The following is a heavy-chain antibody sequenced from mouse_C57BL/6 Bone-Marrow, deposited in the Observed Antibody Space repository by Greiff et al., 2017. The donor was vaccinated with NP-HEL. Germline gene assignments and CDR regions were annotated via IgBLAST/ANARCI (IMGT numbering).Heavy chain of an antibody. V-gene: IGHV1-78*01. CDR3: ARESGLYYCGSSPWFAY. CDR1: GYTFTDHT. J-gene: IGHJ3*01. Sequence: QVQLQQSDAELVKPGASVKISCKVSGYTFTDHTIHWMKQRPEQGLEWIGYIYPRDGSTKYNEKFKGKATLTADKSSSTAYMQLNSLTSEDSAVYFCARESGLYYCGSSPWFAYWGQGTLVTVSA. CDR2: IYPRDGST. D-gene: IGHD1-1*01.